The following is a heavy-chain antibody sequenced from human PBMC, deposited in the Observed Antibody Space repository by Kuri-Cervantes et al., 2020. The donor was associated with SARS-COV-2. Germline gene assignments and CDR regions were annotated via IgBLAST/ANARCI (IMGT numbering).Heavy chain of an antibody. CDR3: ARDGETFDL. D-gene: IGHD3-10*01. CDR2: ISYDGNNK. Sequence: GESLKISCTASHFTFSSYAFHWVRQAPGQGLEWVAAISYDGNNKYFADSVRGRFTVSRDYAKNSLLLQMNSLRAEDTAVYYCARDGETFDLWGQGTLVTVSS. V-gene: IGHV3-30*04. J-gene: IGHJ4*02. CDR1: HFTFSSYA.